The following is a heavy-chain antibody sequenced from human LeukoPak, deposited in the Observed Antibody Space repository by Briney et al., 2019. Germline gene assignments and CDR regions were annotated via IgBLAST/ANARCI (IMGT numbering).Heavy chain of an antibody. D-gene: IGHD5-24*01. Sequence: GESLRLSCAASGFTFDDYAMTWVRQAPGKGLEWVANMKQDGSEKYYVDSVKGRFTISRDNAKNSVYLQMNSLSAEDTAIYYCARDRRDGYNVLDYWGQGTLVTVSS. CDR2: MKQDGSEK. V-gene: IGHV3-7*01. CDR3: ARDRRDGYNVLDY. J-gene: IGHJ4*02. CDR1: GFTFDDYA.